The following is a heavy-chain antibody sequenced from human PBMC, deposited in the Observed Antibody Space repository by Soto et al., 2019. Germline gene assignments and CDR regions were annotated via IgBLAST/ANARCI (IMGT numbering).Heavy chain of an antibody. CDR2: IIPIFGTA. CDR1: GGTFSSYA. CDR3: ASGYDSSGSSTWDPYYFDY. V-gene: IGHV1-69*01. D-gene: IGHD3-22*01. Sequence: QVQLVQSGAEVKKPGSSVKVSCKASGGTFSSYAISWVRQAPGQGLEWMGGIIPIFGTANYAQKFQGRVTITADESTSTAYMELSSLRSEDTAVYYCASGYDSSGSSTWDPYYFDYWGQGTLVTVSS. J-gene: IGHJ4*02.